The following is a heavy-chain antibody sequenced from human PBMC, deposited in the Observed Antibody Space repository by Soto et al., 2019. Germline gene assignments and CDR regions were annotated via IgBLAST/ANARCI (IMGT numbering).Heavy chain of an antibody. Sequence: GGSLRLSCAASGFTFSSYWMHWVRQATGKGLVWVSRINSDGSSTSYADSVKGRFTISRDNVKNTLFLQMNSLRAEDTAVYYCARAGHCSGGSCYSSYFDYWGLGALVTVSS. CDR2: INSDGSST. CDR1: GFTFSSYW. J-gene: IGHJ4*02. CDR3: ARAGHCSGGSCYSSYFDY. V-gene: IGHV3-74*01. D-gene: IGHD2-15*01.